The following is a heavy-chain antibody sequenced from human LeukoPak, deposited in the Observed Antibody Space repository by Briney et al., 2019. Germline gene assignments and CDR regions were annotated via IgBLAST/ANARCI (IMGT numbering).Heavy chain of an antibody. CDR1: GFTFRHYP. D-gene: IGHD3-16*01. CDR3: SRDVDWGFGS. V-gene: IGHV3-48*04. CDR2: IRGSGPGSGSGT. J-gene: IGHJ4*02. Sequence: GGSLTLPCAISGFTFRHYPMNGVRHAPGKGLEWVSNIRGSGPGSGSGTYYADSVKGRFIISRDNAKNSVYLQMDSLRVEDSAFYYCSRDVDWGFGSWGQGALVTVSS.